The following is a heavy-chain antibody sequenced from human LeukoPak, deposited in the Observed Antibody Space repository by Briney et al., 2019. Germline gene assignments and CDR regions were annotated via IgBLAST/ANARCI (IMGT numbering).Heavy chain of an antibody. CDR1: GYSFTSYW. CDR2: IYPGDSDT. J-gene: IGHJ6*03. Sequence: GESLKISWKGSGYSFTSYWIGWVRQMPGKGLEWMGIIYPGDSDTRYSPSFQGQVTISADKSISTAYLQWSSLKASDTAMYYCARSPIDYYYYMDVWGKGTTVTVSS. CDR3: ARSPIDYYYYMDV. V-gene: IGHV5-51*01.